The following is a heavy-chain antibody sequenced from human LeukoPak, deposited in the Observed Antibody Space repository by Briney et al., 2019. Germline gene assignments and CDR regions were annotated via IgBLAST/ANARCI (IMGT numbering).Heavy chain of an antibody. Sequence: RPGGSLRLSCAASGFIFSDYYMSWFRRAPGKGLEWLSYISASSSDTSYADSVKGRFTISRDNARNSVYLQMNSLRAEDTAVYYCAFPTREPDSWGQGTLVTVS. D-gene: IGHD1-14*01. CDR1: GFIFSDYY. CDR2: ISASSSDT. CDR3: AFPTREPDS. J-gene: IGHJ4*02. V-gene: IGHV3-11*06.